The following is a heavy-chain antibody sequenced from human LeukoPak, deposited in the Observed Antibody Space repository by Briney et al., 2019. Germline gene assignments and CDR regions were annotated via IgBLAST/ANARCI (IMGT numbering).Heavy chain of an antibody. V-gene: IGHV3-23*01. Sequence: PGGSLRLSCAASGFTFSSYGMSWVRQAPGKGLEWVSAISGSGGSTYYADSVKGRFTISRDNSKNTLYLQMNSLRAEDTAVYYCAKDSEAGELLDYYYYMDAWGKGTTVTVSS. CDR3: AKDSEAGELLDYYYYMDA. J-gene: IGHJ6*03. D-gene: IGHD1-26*01. CDR2: ISGSGGST. CDR1: GFTFSSYG.